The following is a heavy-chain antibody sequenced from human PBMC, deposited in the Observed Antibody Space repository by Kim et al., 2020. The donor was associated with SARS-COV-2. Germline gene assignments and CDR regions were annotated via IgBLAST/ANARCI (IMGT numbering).Heavy chain of an antibody. V-gene: IGHV4-34*01. CDR3: ARGLGGYYYGSGIYGAWF. D-gene: IGHD3-10*01. J-gene: IGHJ5*01. Sequence: SETLSLTCAVYGGSFSGYYWTWIRQPPGKGLEWIGEINHSGSTNYNPSLKSRVTVSVDTSKNQFSLKLSSVTAADTAVYYCARGLGGYYYGSGIYGAWF. CDR1: GGSFSGYY. CDR2: INHSGST.